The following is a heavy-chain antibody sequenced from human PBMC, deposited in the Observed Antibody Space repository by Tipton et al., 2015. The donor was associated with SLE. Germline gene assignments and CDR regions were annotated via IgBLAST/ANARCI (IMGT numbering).Heavy chain of an antibody. CDR3: ARGNITILGVAAWHYFDY. D-gene: IGHD3-3*01. Sequence: QSGAEVKKPGASVKVSCKASGYTFTSYAMHWVRQAPGQRLEWMGWINAGNGNTKYSQKFQGRVTITRDTSASTAYMELSSLRSEDTAVYYCARGNITILGVAAWHYFDYWGQGTLVTVSS. J-gene: IGHJ4*02. CDR1: GYTFTSYA. CDR2: INAGNGNT. V-gene: IGHV1-3*01.